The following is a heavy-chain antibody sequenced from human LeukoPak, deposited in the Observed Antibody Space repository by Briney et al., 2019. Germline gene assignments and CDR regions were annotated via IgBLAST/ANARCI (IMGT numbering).Heavy chain of an antibody. CDR3: TLIQGWGSGSYYRDF. CDR1: GFSISNDW. J-gene: IGHJ4*02. D-gene: IGHD3-10*01. Sequence: PGGALRLSCAASGFSISNDWMSWVRQAPGKGLEWVARVKSRSAGQTTDYPAPVKGRFTISRDDSKHTLYLQMNSLKTEDTAVYYCTLIQGWGSGSYYRDFWGQGTLVTVSS. CDR2: VKSRSAGQTT. V-gene: IGHV3-15*01.